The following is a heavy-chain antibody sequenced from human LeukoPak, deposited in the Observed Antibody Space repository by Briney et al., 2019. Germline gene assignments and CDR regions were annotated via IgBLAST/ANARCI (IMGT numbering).Heavy chain of an antibody. CDR3: AGHDSSGTYFQH. J-gene: IGHJ1*01. Sequence: SETLSLTCTVSGGSISSYYWSWIRQPPGKGLEWIGYIYYSGSTNYNPSLKSRVTISVDTSKNQFSLKLSSVTAADTAVYYCAGHDSSGTYFQHWGQGTLVTVSS. CDR1: GGSISSYY. CDR2: IYYSGST. V-gene: IGHV4-59*01. D-gene: IGHD3-22*01.